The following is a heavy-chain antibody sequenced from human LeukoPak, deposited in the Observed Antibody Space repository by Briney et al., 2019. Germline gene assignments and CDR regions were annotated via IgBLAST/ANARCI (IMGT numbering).Heavy chain of an antibody. J-gene: IGHJ4*02. CDR2: INHSGST. CDR3: ARLNVLLWFGESENYFDY. D-gene: IGHD3-10*01. V-gene: IGHV4-34*01. Sequence: PSETLSLTCAVYGGSFSGYYWSWIRQPPGKGLEWIGEINHSGSTNYNPSLKSRVTISVDTSKNQFSLKLSSVTAADTAVYYCARLNVLLWFGESENYFDYWGQGTLVTVSS. CDR1: GGSFSGYY.